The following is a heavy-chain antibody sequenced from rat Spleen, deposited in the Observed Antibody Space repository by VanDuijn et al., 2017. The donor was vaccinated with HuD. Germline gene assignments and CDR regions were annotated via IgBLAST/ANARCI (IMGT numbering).Heavy chain of an antibody. Sequence: EVQLVESDGGLVQPGRSLKLSCATSGFTFSDFYMAWVRQAPTRGLDWVASINSGGDNTYYRDSVKGRFTISSDNEKSTLYLQMDSLRSEDTATYYCARDIAAIDYFDYWGQGVMVTVSS. CDR2: INSGGDNT. D-gene: IGHD1-2*01. J-gene: IGHJ2*01. CDR1: GFTFSDFY. CDR3: ARDIAAIDYFDY. V-gene: IGHV5-25*01.